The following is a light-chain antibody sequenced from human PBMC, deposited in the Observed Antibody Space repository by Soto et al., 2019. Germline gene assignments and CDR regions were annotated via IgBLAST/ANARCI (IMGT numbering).Light chain of an antibody. CDR1: QSVNNN. J-gene: IGKJ2*01. V-gene: IGKV3D-15*01. CDR3: QHHNDWVKT. CDR2: YAS. Sequence: EIVMTQSPGTLSVSPGETATLSCRASQSVNNNLAWYQHKPGQPPRLLIYYASVRAAGIPARFSGSGSGTEFTPTINSLQSEYVADYYCQHHNDWVKTFGQGTNLEI.